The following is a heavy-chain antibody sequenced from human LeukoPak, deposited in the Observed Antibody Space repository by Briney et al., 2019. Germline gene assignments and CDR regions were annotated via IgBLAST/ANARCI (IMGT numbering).Heavy chain of an antibody. J-gene: IGHJ4*02. CDR2: ISSSSSYI. V-gene: IGHV3-21*01. CDR1: GFTFSSYS. D-gene: IGHD3-10*01. Sequence: GGSLRLSCAASGFTFSSYSMNWVRQAPGKGLEWVSSISSSSSYIYYADSVKGRFTISRDNAKNSLYLQMNSLRAEDTAVYYCARRRPHGSGSYPDWGQGTLVTVSS. CDR3: ARRRPHGSGSYPD.